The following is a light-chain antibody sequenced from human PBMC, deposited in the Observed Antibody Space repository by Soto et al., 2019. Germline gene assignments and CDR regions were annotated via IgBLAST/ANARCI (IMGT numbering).Light chain of an antibody. CDR3: QQYDLYPWT. CDR1: QSISSW. V-gene: IGKV1-5*03. CDR2: KAS. Sequence: DIQMTQSPSTLSASVGDRVTITCRASQSISSWLAWYQQKPGKAPKLLIYKASSLESGVPSRFSGSGSGTEFTLTISSLQPDDFATYYCQQYDLYPWTFGQGTNVEI. J-gene: IGKJ1*01.